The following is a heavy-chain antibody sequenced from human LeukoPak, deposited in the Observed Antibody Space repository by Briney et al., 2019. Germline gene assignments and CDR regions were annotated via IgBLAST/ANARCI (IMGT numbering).Heavy chain of an antibody. J-gene: IGHJ6*02. CDR1: GFAFSNFA. D-gene: IGHD2-15*01. CDR3: ARDRVPYCSGVSCSVDV. V-gene: IGHV3-23*01. Sequence: GGSLRLSCAASGFAFSNFAMTWVRQAPGKGLECVSLISGSGGAAYYADSVKGRFTISRDNAKNTLYLQMNSLRVEDTAVYYCARDRVPYCSGVSCSVDVWGQGTTVTVAS. CDR2: ISGSGGAA.